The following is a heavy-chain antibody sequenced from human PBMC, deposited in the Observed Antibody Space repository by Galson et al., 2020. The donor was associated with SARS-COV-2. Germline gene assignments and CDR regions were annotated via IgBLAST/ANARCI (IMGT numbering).Heavy chain of an antibody. D-gene: IGHD2-2*02. Sequence: ASVKVSCKASGYTFTTYDINWVRQAPGQGLEWMGWMNPNSGYSDYAQKFQGRVTMTRDTALSTAYMELSSLKSDDTAVYYCARAPGYSPPDSWGQGTLVTVSS. V-gene: IGHV1-8*01. CDR2: MNPNSGYS. CDR3: ARAPGYSPPDS. CDR1: GYTFTTYD. J-gene: IGHJ5*01.